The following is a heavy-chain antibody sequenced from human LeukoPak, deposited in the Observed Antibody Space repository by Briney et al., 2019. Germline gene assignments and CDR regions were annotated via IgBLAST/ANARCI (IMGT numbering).Heavy chain of an antibody. Sequence: SETLPLTCAVYGGSFSGYYWSWIRQPPGKGLEWIGEINHSGSTNYNPSLKSRVTISVDTSKNQFSLKLSSVTAADTAVYYCARGHSSGPDYWGQGTLVTVSS. D-gene: IGHD3-22*01. CDR3: ARGHSSGPDY. CDR2: INHSGST. V-gene: IGHV4-34*01. J-gene: IGHJ4*02. CDR1: GGSFSGYY.